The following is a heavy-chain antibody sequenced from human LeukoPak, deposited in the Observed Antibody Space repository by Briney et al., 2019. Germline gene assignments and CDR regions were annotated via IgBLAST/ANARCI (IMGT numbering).Heavy chain of an antibody. CDR1: GGSISSGGYS. V-gene: IGHV4-30-2*01. J-gene: IGHJ3*02. CDR2: IYHSGST. CDR3: ARVSCSGGSCYEVDI. D-gene: IGHD2-15*01. Sequence: PSETLSLTCAVSGGSISSGGYSWSWIRQPPGKGLEWIGYIYHSGSTYYNPFLKSRVTISVDRSKNQFSLKLSSVTAADTAVYYCARVSCSGGSCYEVDIWGQGTMVTVSS.